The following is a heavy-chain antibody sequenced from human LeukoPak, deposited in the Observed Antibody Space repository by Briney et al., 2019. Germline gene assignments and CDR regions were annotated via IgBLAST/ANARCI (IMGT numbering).Heavy chain of an antibody. D-gene: IGHD3-10*01. CDR3: ASPAGGSGTPRDY. CDR2: INHSGST. Sequence: SSETLSLTCAVYGGSFSGYYWSWIRQPPGKGLEWIGEINHSGSTNYNPSLKSRVTISVDTSKNQFSLKLSSVTAADTAVYYCASPAGGSGTPRDYWGQGTQVTVSS. CDR1: GGSFSGYY. V-gene: IGHV4-34*01. J-gene: IGHJ4*02.